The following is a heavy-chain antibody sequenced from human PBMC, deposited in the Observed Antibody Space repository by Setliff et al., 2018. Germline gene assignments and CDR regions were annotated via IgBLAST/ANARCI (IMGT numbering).Heavy chain of an antibody. CDR2: IGVYTGKT. CDR3: SRLVRYCTTTTCQRLSGGEY. J-gene: IGHJ4*02. CDR1: GYKFADYG. Sequence: ASVKVSCKASGYKFADYGITWVRQAPGQGLEWMGWIGVYTGKTYYAHKFQDRVTMTTDTSTGTAYLELRGLRSDDTAVYYCSRLVRYCTTTTCQRLSGGEYWGQGTLVTVSS. D-gene: IGHD2-2*01. V-gene: IGHV1-18*01.